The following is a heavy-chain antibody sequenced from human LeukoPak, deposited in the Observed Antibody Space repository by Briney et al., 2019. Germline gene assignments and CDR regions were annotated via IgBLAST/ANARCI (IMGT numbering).Heavy chain of an antibody. V-gene: IGHV3-21*01. CDR2: ISSSSTYI. Sequence: GGSLRLSCGASGFIFSSYSMNWVRQAPGKGLEWVSSISSSSTYIYYADSVKGRFTISRDNAKNSLYLQMNSPSAEDTAVYYCARDNYDSSGSTDFWGQGTLVTVSS. D-gene: IGHD3-22*01. CDR3: ARDNYDSSGSTDF. CDR1: GFIFSSYS. J-gene: IGHJ4*02.